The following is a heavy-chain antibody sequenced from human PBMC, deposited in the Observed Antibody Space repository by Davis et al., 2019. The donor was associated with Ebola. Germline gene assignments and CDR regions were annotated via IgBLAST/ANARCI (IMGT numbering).Heavy chain of an antibody. CDR3: ARRWGSSRNRGYYYYGMDV. Sequence: GESLKISCAASGFTVSSNYMSWVRQAPGKGLEWVSVIYSGGSTYYADSVKGRFTISRDNSKNTLYLQMNSLRAEDTAVYYCARRWGSSRNRGYYYYGMDVWGQGTTVTVSS. V-gene: IGHV3-53*05. CDR2: IYSGGST. CDR1: GFTVSSNY. J-gene: IGHJ6*02. D-gene: IGHD6-13*01.